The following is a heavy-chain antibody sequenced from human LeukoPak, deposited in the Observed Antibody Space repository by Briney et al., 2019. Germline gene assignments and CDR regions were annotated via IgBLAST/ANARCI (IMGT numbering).Heavy chain of an antibody. Sequence: GGSLRLSCEASGFTFSSYGMHWVRQAPGKGLEWVAVIWYDGSDKYYADSVKGRFTISRDNSKNTLYLQMNSLRAEDTAVYYCARGQVETAIPGDYWGQGTLVTVSS. D-gene: IGHD2-21*02. CDR3: ARGQVETAIPGDY. CDR2: IWYDGSDK. CDR1: GFTFSSYG. J-gene: IGHJ4*02. V-gene: IGHV3-33*01.